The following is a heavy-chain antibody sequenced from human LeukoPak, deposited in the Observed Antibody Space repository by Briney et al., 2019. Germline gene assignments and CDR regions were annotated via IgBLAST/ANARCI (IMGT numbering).Heavy chain of an antibody. D-gene: IGHD4-23*01. CDR1: GYTFTDYF. CDR3: ARGGPYGGLGY. J-gene: IGHJ4*02. Sequence: ASVKVSCKASGYTFTDYFIHWVRQAPGQGLEWMGIISPNGGTTNYAQKFQDRVTMTRDTSTSTAYMELSSLRSEDTAVYYCARGGPYGGLGYWGQGTLVTVSS. V-gene: IGHV1-46*01. CDR2: ISPNGGTT.